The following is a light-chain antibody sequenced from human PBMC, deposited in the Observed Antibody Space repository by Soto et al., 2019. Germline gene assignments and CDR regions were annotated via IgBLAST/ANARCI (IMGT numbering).Light chain of an antibody. CDR3: SSYTSTNTLI. V-gene: IGLV2-14*01. CDR1: SSDVGSYNY. J-gene: IGLJ2*01. Sequence: QSALTQPASVSGSPGQSITISCTGTSSDVGSYNYVSWYQQNPGKAPKLIIHDVSNRPSGVSNRFSGSKSGNTASLTISGLQAEDEANYYCSSYTSTNTLIVGGGTQLTVL. CDR2: DVS.